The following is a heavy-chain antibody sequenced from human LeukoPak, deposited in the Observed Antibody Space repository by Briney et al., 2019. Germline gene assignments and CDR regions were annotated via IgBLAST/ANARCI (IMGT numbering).Heavy chain of an antibody. V-gene: IGHV3-30*02. D-gene: IGHD1-14*01. Sequence: GGSLRLSCAASGFTFCSYGMQWVRQAPGKGLEWVALIRYDGSNKYYADSVKGRFTISRDNSKNTLYLQMNSLRTEDTAVYYCTSRSSGIDYWGQGTLVTVSS. CDR1: GFTFCSYG. J-gene: IGHJ4*02. CDR2: IRYDGSNK. CDR3: TSRSSGIDY.